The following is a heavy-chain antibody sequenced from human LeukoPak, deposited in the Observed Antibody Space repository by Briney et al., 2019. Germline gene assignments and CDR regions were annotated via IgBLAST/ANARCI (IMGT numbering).Heavy chain of an antibody. D-gene: IGHD1-26*01. CDR2: IKEDESEE. CDR1: GFTYSSYW. CDR3: ARGGSFGSFDY. V-gene: IGHV3-7*01. J-gene: IGHJ4*02. Sequence: GGSLRLSCAASGFTYSSYWMSWVRQAPGKGLEWVANIKEDESEEDYVDSVKGRFTISRDNAKNSLYLQINSLRAEDTAVYYCARGGSFGSFDYWGQGTLVTVSS.